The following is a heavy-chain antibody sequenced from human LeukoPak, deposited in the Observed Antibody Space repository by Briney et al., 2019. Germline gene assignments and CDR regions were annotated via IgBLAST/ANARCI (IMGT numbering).Heavy chain of an antibody. D-gene: IGHD6-25*01. Sequence: PGGSLRLSCAASGFTFSNYGMSWVRQAPGKGLGWVSAVTGSGGITFYSDSVKGRFTISRDNSKNTLFLQLNSLRAEDTAVYYCAKRGSSGLYYFDYWGLGTLVTVSS. V-gene: IGHV3-23*01. J-gene: IGHJ4*02. CDR2: VTGSGGIT. CDR1: GFTFSNYG. CDR3: AKRGSSGLYYFDY.